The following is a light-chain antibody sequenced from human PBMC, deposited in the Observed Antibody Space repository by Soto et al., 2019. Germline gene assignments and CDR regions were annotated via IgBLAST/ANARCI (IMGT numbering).Light chain of an antibody. CDR2: GAS. J-gene: IGKJ2*01. Sequence: ELVMTQSPATLSVSPGERATLACRASQSVSSNLAWYQQKPGQAPRLLIYGASTRATGIPARFSGSGSGTEFTLNISSLQSEDFAVYYCQQYNNWPPITFGQGTKLEIK. V-gene: IGKV3-15*01. CDR1: QSVSSN. CDR3: QQYNNWPPIT.